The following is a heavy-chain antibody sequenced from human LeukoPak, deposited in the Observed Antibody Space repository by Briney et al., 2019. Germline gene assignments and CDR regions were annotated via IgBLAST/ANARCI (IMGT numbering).Heavy chain of an antibody. CDR2: IYYSGST. D-gene: IGHD2-2*01. J-gene: IGHJ4*02. CDR1: GGSISSSSYY. CDR3: ARLVRVTTCYFDY. V-gene: IGHV4-39*01. Sequence: SETLSLTCTVSGGSISSSSYYWGWIRQPPGKGLEWIGSIYYSGSTYYNPSLKSRVTISVDMSKNQFSLKLSSVTAADTAVYYCARLVRVTTCYFDYWGQGTLVTVSS.